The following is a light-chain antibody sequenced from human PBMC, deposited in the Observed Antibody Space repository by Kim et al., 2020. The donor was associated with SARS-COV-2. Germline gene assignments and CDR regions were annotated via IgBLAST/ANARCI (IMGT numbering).Light chain of an antibody. CDR2: QVN. CDR3: QGWTGSPHNYV. V-gene: IGLV3-1*01. Sequence: SYELTQPPSVSVSPGQTASITCSGYKLGVKKVSWYQQKPAQSPGVVIYQVNQRPQGTPERFPGPNSGNKAPLTFKGPQDLDEANFSCQGWTGSPHNYV. CDR1: KLGVKK. J-gene: IGLJ1*01.